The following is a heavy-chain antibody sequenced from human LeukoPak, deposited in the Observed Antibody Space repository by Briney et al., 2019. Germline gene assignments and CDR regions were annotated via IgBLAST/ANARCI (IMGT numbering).Heavy chain of an antibody. D-gene: IGHD2-2*03. V-gene: IGHV3-73*01. Sequence: GRSLRLSCAASGFTFSGSAMHWVRQASGKGLEWVGRIRSKANSYATAYAASVKGRFTISRDDSKNTAYLQMNSLKTEDTAVYYCTSGYCSSTSCFDYWGQGTLVTVSS. J-gene: IGHJ4*02. CDR2: IRSKANSYAT. CDR3: TSGYCSSTSCFDY. CDR1: GFTFSGSA.